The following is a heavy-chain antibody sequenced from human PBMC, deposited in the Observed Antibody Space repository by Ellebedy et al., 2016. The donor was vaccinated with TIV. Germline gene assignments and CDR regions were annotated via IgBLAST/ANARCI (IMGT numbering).Heavy chain of an antibody. CDR3: ARPIAAPTNWFDP. D-gene: IGHD6-6*01. J-gene: IGHJ5*02. CDR2: IYHSGST. V-gene: IGHV4-4*02. Sequence: MPGGSLRLSCAVSGGSISSSNWWSWVRQPPGKGLEWIGEIYHSGSTNYNPSLKSRVTISVDKSKNQFSLKLISVTAADTAVYYCARPIAAPTNWFDPWGQGTLVTVSS. CDR1: GGSISSSNW.